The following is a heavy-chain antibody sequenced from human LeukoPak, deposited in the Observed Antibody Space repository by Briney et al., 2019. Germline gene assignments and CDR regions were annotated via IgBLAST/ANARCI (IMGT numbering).Heavy chain of an antibody. CDR1: GGSFSGYY. CDR2: INHSGST. V-gene: IGHV4-34*01. Sequence: SSETLSLTCAVYGGSFSGYYWSWIRQPPGKGLEWIGEINHSGSTNYNPSLKSRVTISVDTSKNQFSLKLSSVTAADTAVYYCARGSRYRIAARLNYYYYYMDVWGKGTTVTVSS. CDR3: ARGSRYRIAARLNYYYYYMDV. J-gene: IGHJ6*03. D-gene: IGHD6-6*01.